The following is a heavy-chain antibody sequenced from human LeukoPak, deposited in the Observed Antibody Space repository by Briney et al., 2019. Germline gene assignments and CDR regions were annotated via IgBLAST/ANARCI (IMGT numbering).Heavy chain of an antibody. CDR3: ARDYYDSSGYHY. Sequence: ASVKVSYKASGYTFTSYYMHWVRQAPGQGLEWMGITNPSGGNTSYAQKFQGRVTMTRDTSTSTVYMELSSLRSEDTAVYYCARDYYDSSGYHYWGQGTLVTVSS. V-gene: IGHV1-46*01. D-gene: IGHD3-22*01. J-gene: IGHJ4*02. CDR2: TNPSGGNT. CDR1: GYTFTSYY.